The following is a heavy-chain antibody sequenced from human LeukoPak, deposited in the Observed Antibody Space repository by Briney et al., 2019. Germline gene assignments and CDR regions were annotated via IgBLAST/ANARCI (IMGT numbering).Heavy chain of an antibody. D-gene: IGHD3-22*01. J-gene: IGHJ4*02. Sequence: PSETPSLTCTVSGGSISSYYWSWIRQPPGKGLEWIGYIYYSGSTNYNPSLKSRVTISVDTSKNQFSLKLSSVTAADTAVYYCAGRFKRRGYDSSGYYLDYWGQGTLVTVSS. CDR1: GGSISSYY. CDR3: AGRFKRRGYDSSGYYLDY. V-gene: IGHV4-59*01. CDR2: IYYSGST.